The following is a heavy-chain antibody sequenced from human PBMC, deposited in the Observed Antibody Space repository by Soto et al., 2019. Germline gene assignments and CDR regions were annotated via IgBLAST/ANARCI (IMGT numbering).Heavy chain of an antibody. CDR1: GYSFTDYW. J-gene: IGHJ4*02. D-gene: IGHD3-9*01. CDR3: ARQADYNILTGYFYYFDY. V-gene: IGHV5-51*01. Sequence: GESLKISCKSSGYSFTDYWMGWVRQMPGKGLEWMGIIYPGDSDARYSPSFQGQVTISVDTSINTAFLRWNSLTASDTAMYYCARQADYNILTGYFYYFDYWGQGSLVTVYS. CDR2: IYPGDSDA.